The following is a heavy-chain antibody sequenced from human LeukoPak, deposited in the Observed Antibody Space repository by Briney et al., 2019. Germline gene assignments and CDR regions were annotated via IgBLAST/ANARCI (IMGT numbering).Heavy chain of an antibody. CDR2: IVPVFGVA. D-gene: IGHD3-3*01. Sequence: SVKVSCKASGDTFNNYDINWVRQAPGQGFEWMGGIVPVFGVANYAQKFQGRVTITADESTTTTYMELSSLTSADTAVYYCARLIYYDFWSGSDTWGQGTLVTVSS. V-gene: IGHV1-69*13. J-gene: IGHJ5*02. CDR3: ARLIYYDFWSGSDT. CDR1: GDTFNNYD.